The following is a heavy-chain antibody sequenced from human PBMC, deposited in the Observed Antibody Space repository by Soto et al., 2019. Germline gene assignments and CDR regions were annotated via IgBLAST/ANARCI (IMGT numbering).Heavy chain of an antibody. CDR3: ARGRQAYCGGDCYSGAFDI. V-gene: IGHV4-31*03. CDR2: IYYSGST. J-gene: IGHJ3*02. CDR1: GGSISSGGYY. Sequence: SETLSLTCTVSGGSISSGGYYWSWIRQHPGKGLEWIGYIYYSGSTYHNPSLKSRVTISVDTSKNQFSLKLSSVTAADTAVYYCARGRQAYCGGDCYSGAFDIWGQGTMVTVSS. D-gene: IGHD2-21*02.